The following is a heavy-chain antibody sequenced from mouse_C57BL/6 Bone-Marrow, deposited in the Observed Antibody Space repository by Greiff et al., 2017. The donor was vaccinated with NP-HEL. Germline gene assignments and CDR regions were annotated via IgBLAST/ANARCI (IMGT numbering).Heavy chain of an antibody. CDR1: GYTFTDYE. CDR3: TRARYYGSSSGFAY. D-gene: IGHD1-1*01. CDR2: IDPETGGT. Sequence: VKLMESGAELVRPGASVTLSCKASGYTFTDYEMHWVKQTPVHGLEWIGAIDPETGGTAYNQKFKGKAILTADKSSSTAFMEISSLTSEDSAVYYCTRARYYGSSSGFAYWGQGTLVTVSA. V-gene: IGHV1-15*01. J-gene: IGHJ3*01.